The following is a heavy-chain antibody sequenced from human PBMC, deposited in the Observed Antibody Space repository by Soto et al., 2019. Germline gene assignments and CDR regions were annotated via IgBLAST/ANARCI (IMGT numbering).Heavy chain of an antibody. CDR2: INAGNGNT. CDR3: ARAVAVAADFDY. CDR1: GYTFTGYA. D-gene: IGHD6-19*01. V-gene: IGHV1-3*05. Sequence: QVQLVQSGAEEKKPGASVKVSCKASGYTFTGYAMHWVRQAPGQRLEWMGWINAGNGNTKYSQKFQGRVTITRDTSASTAYSELSSLSSDDTAVYYCARAVAVAADFDYGGQGTLVTVSS. J-gene: IGHJ4*02.